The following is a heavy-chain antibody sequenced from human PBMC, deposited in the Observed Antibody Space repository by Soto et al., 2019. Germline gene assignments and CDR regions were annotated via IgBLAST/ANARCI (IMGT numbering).Heavy chain of an antibody. Sequence: SGPTLVNPTQTLTLTCSFSGFSLTSTGVGVGWFRQPPGKALEWLGLTYWNDDDRYRSSLRSRLTITKDTSKNQVVLTMTNMDPEDTATYYCAHRPGGSGWRYYFDYWGQGTLVTVSS. CDR2: TYWNDDD. V-gene: IGHV2-5*01. CDR1: GFSLTSTGVG. CDR3: AHRPGGSGWRYYFDY. D-gene: IGHD6-19*01. J-gene: IGHJ4*02.